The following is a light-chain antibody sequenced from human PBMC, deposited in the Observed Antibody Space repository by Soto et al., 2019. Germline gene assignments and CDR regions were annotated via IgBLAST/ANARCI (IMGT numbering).Light chain of an antibody. V-gene: IGLV2-14*01. J-gene: IGLJ1*01. Sequence: QSALTQPASVSGSPGQSITISCAGTMRDVGAYNLVSWYQQHPGKAPKLMIYEVSNRPSGVSNRFSGSKSGNTASLTISGLQAEDEADYYCSSYTSSSTLPYVFGTGTKLTVL. CDR2: EVS. CDR3: SSYTSSSTLPYV. CDR1: MRDVGAYNL.